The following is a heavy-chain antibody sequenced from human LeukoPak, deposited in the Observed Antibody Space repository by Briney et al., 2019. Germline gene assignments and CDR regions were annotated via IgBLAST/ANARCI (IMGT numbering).Heavy chain of an antibody. D-gene: IGHD3-10*01. CDR2: ISSSSSTI. J-gene: IGHJ6*02. CDR1: GFTFTSYS. Sequence: PGGSLRLSCAASGFTFTSYSMNWVRQAPGKGLEWFSYISSSSSTIYYADFVKGRFTISRGKAKDSLYLQMDSLRDEDTAVYYCARQETYYYGSGRFSFYYVMDVWGQGTTVTVSS. V-gene: IGHV3-48*02. CDR3: ARQETYYYGSGRFSFYYVMDV.